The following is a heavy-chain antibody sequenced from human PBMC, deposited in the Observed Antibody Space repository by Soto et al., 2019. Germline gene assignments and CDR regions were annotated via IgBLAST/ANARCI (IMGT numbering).Heavy chain of an antibody. J-gene: IGHJ6*02. CDR3: ARDSRIMVYAPWAYYYYGMDV. CDR2: ISYDGSNK. D-gene: IGHD2-8*01. CDR1: GFTFSSYA. Sequence: QVQLVESGGGVVQPGRSLRLSCAASGFTFSSYAMHWVHQAPGKGLEWVAVISYDGSNKYYADSVKGRFTISRDNSKNTLYLQMNSLRAEDTAVYYCARDSRIMVYAPWAYYYYGMDVWGQGTTVTVSS. V-gene: IGHV3-30-3*01.